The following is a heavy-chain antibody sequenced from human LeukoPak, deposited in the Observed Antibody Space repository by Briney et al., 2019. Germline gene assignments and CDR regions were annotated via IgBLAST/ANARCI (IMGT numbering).Heavy chain of an antibody. CDR2: IIPIFGTA. V-gene: IGHV1-69*05. J-gene: IGHJ4*02. Sequence: SVKVSCKASGGTFSSYAISWVRQAPGQGLEWMGGIIPIFGTANYAQKFQGRVTITTDESTSTAYMELSSLRSEDTAVYYCARDLQRGSYFDYWGQGTLVTASS. CDR3: ARDLQRGSYFDY. D-gene: IGHD1-26*01. CDR1: GGTFSSYA.